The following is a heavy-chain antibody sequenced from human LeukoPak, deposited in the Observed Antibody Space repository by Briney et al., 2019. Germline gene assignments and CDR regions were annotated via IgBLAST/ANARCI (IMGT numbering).Heavy chain of an antibody. V-gene: IGHV1-69*13. CDR3: ARDQGIIGYCSSTSCYSPNLYGMDV. D-gene: IGHD2-2*02. CDR1: GGTFSSYA. CDR2: IIPIFGTA. J-gene: IGHJ6*02. Sequence: RWASVKVSCKASGGTFSSYAISWVRQAPGQGLEWMGGIIPIFGTANYAQKIQGRVTITADESTSTAYMELSSLRSEDTAVYYCARDQGIIGYCSSTSCYSPNLYGMDVWGQGTTVTVSS.